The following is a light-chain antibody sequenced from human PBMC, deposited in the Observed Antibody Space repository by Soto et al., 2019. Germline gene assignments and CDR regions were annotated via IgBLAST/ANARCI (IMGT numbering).Light chain of an antibody. V-gene: IGKV3-20*01. CDR3: QQYGSSPLT. CDR2: GAS. J-gene: IGKJ4*01. Sequence: EIVLTQSPGTLSLSPGERATLSCRASQSVSSSYLAWYQQKPGHAPRLLIYGASSRDTGIPDRFSGSGSGTDFTLTISRLEPEDFAVYYCQQYGSSPLTFGGGTKVEIK. CDR1: QSVSSSY.